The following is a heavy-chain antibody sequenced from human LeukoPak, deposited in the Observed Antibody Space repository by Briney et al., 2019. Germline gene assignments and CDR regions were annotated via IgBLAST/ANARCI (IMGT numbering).Heavy chain of an antibody. V-gene: IGHV4-59*01. CDR3: ARWGFGELSPDWFDP. D-gene: IGHD3-10*01. J-gene: IGHJ5*02. Sequence: SETLSLTCTVSGGSISSNYWSWIRQPPGKGLEWIGYVHYTGSTNYNPSLKSRVTISVDTSKNQFSLKLSSVTAADTAVYYCARWGFGELSPDWFDPWGQGTLVTVSS. CDR1: GGSISSNY. CDR2: VHYTGST.